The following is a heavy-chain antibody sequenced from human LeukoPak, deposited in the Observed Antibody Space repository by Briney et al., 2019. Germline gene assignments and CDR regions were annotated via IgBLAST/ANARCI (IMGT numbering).Heavy chain of an antibody. CDR1: GFTVSSNY. J-gene: IGHJ3*02. V-gene: IGHV3-53*01. Sequence: GGSLRLSCAASGFTVSSNYMSWVRQAPGKGLEWVSVIYSGGSTYYADSVKGRFTISSDNSKNTLYLQMNSLRAEDTAVYYCARVSYRAPLRYFDWLSPGGAFDIWGQGTMVTVSS. CDR3: ARVSYRAPLRYFDWLSPGGAFDI. CDR2: IYSGGST. D-gene: IGHD3-9*01.